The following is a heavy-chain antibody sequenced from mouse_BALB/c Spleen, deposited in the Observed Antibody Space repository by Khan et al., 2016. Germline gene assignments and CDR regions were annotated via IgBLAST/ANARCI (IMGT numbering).Heavy chain of an antibody. D-gene: IGHD1-1*01. CDR3: ARWIRNTMDY. CDR2: ITYSGNT. CDR1: GYSITSDYA. J-gene: IGHJ4*01. Sequence: EVQLQESGPGLVKPSQSLSLTCTVTGYSITSDYAWNWIRQFPGNKLEWMGYITYSGNTRFNPSLKSRISITRGTSKNQFFLQLNSVTTEDTGTYYSARWIRNTMDYWGQGTSVTVSS. V-gene: IGHV3-2*02.